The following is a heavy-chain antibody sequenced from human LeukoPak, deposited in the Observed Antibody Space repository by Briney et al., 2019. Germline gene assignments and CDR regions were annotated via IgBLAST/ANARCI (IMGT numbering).Heavy chain of an antibody. D-gene: IGHD6-13*01. V-gene: IGHV4-61*02. Sequence: SETLSLTCTVSGVSISSASYYWSWLPQPAGKGLEWIGRVCTSGSTNYHPSRESRVTMSVDTSKNQFSLNLSSVTAADTAVYYCARGNSSSWPLDYWGQGALVTVSS. CDR3: ARGNSSSWPLDY. CDR2: VCTSGST. CDR1: GVSISSASYY. J-gene: IGHJ4*02.